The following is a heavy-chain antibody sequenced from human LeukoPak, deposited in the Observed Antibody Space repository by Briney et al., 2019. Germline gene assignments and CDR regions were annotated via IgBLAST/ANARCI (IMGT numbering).Heavy chain of an antibody. J-gene: IGHJ5*02. CDR1: GFSFDDYA. Sequence: PGGSLRLSWAASGFSFDDYAMHWVRQAPGKGLEWVSGISWNSGSIGYADSVKGRFTISRDNAKNSLYLQMNSLRAEDTASYYCAKVSYSSGWPAWGQGTLVTVSS. D-gene: IGHD6-19*01. CDR3: AKVSYSSGWPA. V-gene: IGHV3-9*01. CDR2: ISWNSGSI.